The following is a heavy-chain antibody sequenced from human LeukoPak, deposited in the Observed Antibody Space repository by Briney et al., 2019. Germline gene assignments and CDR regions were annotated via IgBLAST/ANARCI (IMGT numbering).Heavy chain of an antibody. CDR2: IYYSGST. CDR1: GGSISSYY. V-gene: IGHV4-59*08. J-gene: IGHJ2*01. CDR3: ARRTSPYCSSTSCYDYWYLDL. D-gene: IGHD2-2*01. Sequence: SETLSLTCTVSGGSISSYYWSWIRQPPGKGLEWIGYIYYSGSTNYNPSLKSRVTISVDTSKNQFSLKLSSVTAADTAVYYCARRTSPYCSSTSCYDYWYLDLWGRGTLVTVSS.